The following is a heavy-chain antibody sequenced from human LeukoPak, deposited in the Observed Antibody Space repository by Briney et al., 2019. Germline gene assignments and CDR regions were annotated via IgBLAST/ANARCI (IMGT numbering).Heavy chain of an antibody. Sequence: ASVKVSCKASGYTFTSYGISWVRQAPGQGLEWMGWISAYNGNTNYAQKLQGRVTMTTDTSTSTAYMEPRSLRSDDTAVYYCARLGQQLAKDAFDIWGQGTMVTVSS. CDR2: ISAYNGNT. CDR3: ARLGQQLAKDAFDI. CDR1: GYTFTSYG. J-gene: IGHJ3*02. V-gene: IGHV1-18*01. D-gene: IGHD6-13*01.